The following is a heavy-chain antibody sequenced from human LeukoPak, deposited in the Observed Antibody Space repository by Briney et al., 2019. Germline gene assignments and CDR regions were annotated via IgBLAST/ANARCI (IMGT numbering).Heavy chain of an antibody. V-gene: IGHV3-23*01. Sequence: GRSLRLSCAASGFTFSSYAMSWVRQAPGKGPEWVSTISIDGGRTYYADSVKGRFTVSRDTSKNTLYLQMNSLRAEDTAVYYCARRGIGSSRYQNMDVWGKGTTVTVSS. J-gene: IGHJ6*03. CDR1: GFTFSSYA. D-gene: IGHD6-25*01. CDR2: ISIDGGRT. CDR3: ARRGIGSSRYQNMDV.